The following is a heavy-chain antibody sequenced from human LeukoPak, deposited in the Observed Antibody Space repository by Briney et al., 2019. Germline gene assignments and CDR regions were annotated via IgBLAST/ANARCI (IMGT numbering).Heavy chain of an antibody. CDR2: ISYDGSNK. D-gene: IGHD3-10*01. CDR1: GFTFSSYA. V-gene: IGHV3-30*04. Sequence: GGSLRLSCAASGFTFSSYAMHWVGQAPGKGLEWVAVISYDGSNKYYADSVKGRFTISRDNSKNTLYLQMNSLRAEDTAVYYCASGGLWFGETGDYWGQGTLVTVSS. CDR3: ASGGLWFGETGDY. J-gene: IGHJ4*02.